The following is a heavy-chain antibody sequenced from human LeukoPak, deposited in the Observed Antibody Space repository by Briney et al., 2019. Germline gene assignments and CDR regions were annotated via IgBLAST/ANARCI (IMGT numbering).Heavy chain of an antibody. CDR2: IYQSETA. J-gene: IGHJ4*02. D-gene: IGHD3-10*01. CDR1: GYSISSGYF. Sequence: PSETLSLTCTVSGYSISSGYFWGWMRQPPGKGLEWIGSIYQSETAHYNPSLKSRVTISVDTSKNQFSLKLRSVMAADTAVYYCARRAGRSLLWFGELFRHHNSGYYFDYWGQGTLVTVSS. CDR3: ARRAGRSLLWFGELFRHHNSGYYFDY. V-gene: IGHV4-38-2*02.